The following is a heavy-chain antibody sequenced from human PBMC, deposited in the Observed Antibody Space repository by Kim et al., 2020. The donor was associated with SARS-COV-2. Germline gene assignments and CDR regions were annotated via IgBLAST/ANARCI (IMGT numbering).Heavy chain of an antibody. CDR1: GFTFSNYW. V-gene: IGHV3-7*03. CDR2: IKQDASEK. Sequence: GGSLRLSCVASGFTFSNYWMSWVRQAPGKGLEWVANIKQDASEKSYVDSVKGRFTISRDNTKKSLFLQMNSLRAEDTAVYYCAKTSYYSGSGSYYIFDYWGQGTLVTVS. D-gene: IGHD3-10*01. CDR3: AKTSYYSGSGSYYIFDY. J-gene: IGHJ4*02.